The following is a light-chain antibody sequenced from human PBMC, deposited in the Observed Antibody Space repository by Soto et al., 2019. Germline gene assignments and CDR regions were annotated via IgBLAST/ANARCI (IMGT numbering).Light chain of an antibody. Sequence: QSVLTQPPSASGSPGQSVTISCTGISSDVYVSWYQQHPGKAPKLMIYEVGKRPSGVPDRFSGSKSGNTASLSVSGLQAEDEPDYYCSTYTDTSTLFGGGTKLTVL. CDR2: EVG. J-gene: IGLJ2*01. V-gene: IGLV2-8*01. CDR3: STYTDTSTL. CDR1: SSDVY.